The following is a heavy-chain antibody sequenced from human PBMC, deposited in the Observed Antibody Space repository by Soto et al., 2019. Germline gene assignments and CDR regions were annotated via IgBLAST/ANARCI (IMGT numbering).Heavy chain of an antibody. CDR1: GGSVSSGSYY. J-gene: IGHJ6*02. V-gene: IGHV4-61*01. CDR2: IYYSVST. CDR3: ARDRQASYYDFWSGYYTPRTYYYYYGMDV. Sequence: SETLSLTCTVSGGSVSSGSYYWSWIRQPPGKGLEWIGYIYYSVSTTYNPSLKSRVTISVDTSKNQFSLKLSSVTAADTAVYYCARDRQASYYDFWSGYYTPRTYYYYYGMDVWGQGTTVTVSS. D-gene: IGHD3-3*01.